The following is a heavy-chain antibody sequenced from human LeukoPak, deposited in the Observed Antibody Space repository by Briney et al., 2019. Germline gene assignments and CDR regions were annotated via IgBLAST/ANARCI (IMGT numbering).Heavy chain of an antibody. Sequence: PGGSLRLSCAASGFTFSSYWMSWIRQPPGKGLEWIGYIYYSGSTNYNPSLKSRVTISVDTSKNQFSLKLSSVTAADTAVYYCARDQAGVVAATPPYYYYGMDVWGKGTTVTVSS. CDR2: IYYSGST. V-gene: IGHV4-59*01. CDR1: GFTFSSYW. D-gene: IGHD2-15*01. CDR3: ARDQAGVVAATPPYYYYGMDV. J-gene: IGHJ6*04.